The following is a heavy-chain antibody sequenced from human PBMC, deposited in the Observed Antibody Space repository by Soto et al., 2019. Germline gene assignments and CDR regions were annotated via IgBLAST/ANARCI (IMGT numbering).Heavy chain of an antibody. J-gene: IGHJ4*02. Sequence: QVQLVESGGGVVQPGRSLRLSCAASGFTFSSYAMHWVRQAPGKGLEWVAVISYDGSNKYYADSVKGRFTISRDNSKNTLYLQMNSLRAEDTAVYYCARGVGATTKDYRGQGTLVTVSS. D-gene: IGHD1-26*01. CDR2: ISYDGSNK. CDR3: ARGVGATTKDY. CDR1: GFTFSSYA. V-gene: IGHV3-30-3*01.